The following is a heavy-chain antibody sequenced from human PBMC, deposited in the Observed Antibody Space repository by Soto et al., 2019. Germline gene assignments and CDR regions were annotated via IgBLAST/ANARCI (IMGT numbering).Heavy chain of an antibody. J-gene: IGHJ5*02. CDR3: ARESIVGATRFDP. CDR2: IYHIGTT. Sequence: SETLSLTCTVSGDSVNSGSYYWTWIRQAPGKGLEWLGYIYHIGTTRYNPSLKSRATISLDTSKSQFSLRLTSVTAADTAVYFCARESIVGATRFDPWGHGTLVT. V-gene: IGHV4-61*01. D-gene: IGHD1-26*01. CDR1: GDSVNSGSYY.